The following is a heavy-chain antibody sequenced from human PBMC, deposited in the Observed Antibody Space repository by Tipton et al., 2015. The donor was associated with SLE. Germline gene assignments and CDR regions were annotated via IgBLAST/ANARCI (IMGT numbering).Heavy chain of an antibody. CDR1: GGSISSSSYY. Sequence: TLSLTCTVSGGSISSSSYYWGWIRQPPGKGLEWIGSIYYSGSTYYNPSLKSRVTISVDTSKNQFSLKLSSVTAADTAVYYCARGLGLLRQPLSYWGQGTLVTVSS. J-gene: IGHJ4*02. V-gene: IGHV4-39*07. CDR2: IYYSGST. CDR3: ARGLGLLRQPLSY. D-gene: IGHD3-16*01.